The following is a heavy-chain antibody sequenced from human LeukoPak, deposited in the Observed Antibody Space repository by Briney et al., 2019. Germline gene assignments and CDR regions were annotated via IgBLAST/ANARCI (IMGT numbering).Heavy chain of an antibody. V-gene: IGHV3-23*01. CDR3: AKDFRIGYSAHFDY. CDR2: ISGGGGST. Sequence: SGGSLRLSCAASGFTFSSYAMNWVRQAPGKGLEWVSAISGGGGSTYYADSVKGRFTISRDNSKNTLYLQMDSLRGEDTAVYCCAKDFRIGYSAHFDYWGQGALVTVSS. D-gene: IGHD2-21*01. CDR1: GFTFSSYA. J-gene: IGHJ4*02.